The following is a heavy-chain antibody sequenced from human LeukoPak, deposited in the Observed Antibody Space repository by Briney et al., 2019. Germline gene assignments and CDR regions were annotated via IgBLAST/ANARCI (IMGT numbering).Heavy chain of an antibody. CDR2: ISGSGGST. J-gene: IGHJ4*02. CDR3: AKRSIAARGYYFDY. V-gene: IGHV3-23*01. D-gene: IGHD6-6*01. CDR1: GFTFSSYA. Sequence: GGSLRLSCAASGFTFSSYAMSWVSQAPGKGLEWVSAISGSGGSTYYADSVKGRFTISRDNSKNTLYLQMNSLRAEDTAVYYCAKRSIAARGYYFDYWGQGTLVTVSS.